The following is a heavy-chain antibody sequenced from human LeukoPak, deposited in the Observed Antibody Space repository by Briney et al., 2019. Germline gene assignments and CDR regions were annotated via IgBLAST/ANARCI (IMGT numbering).Heavy chain of an antibody. V-gene: IGHV1-2*02. J-gene: IGHJ6*03. CDR3: ARPTPDYYYYYYMDV. Sequence: ASVKVSCKASGYTFTGYYMHWVRQAPGQGLEWMGGINPNSGGTNYAQKFQGRVTMTRDTSISTAYMELSRLRSDDTAVYYCARPTPDYYYYYYMDVWGKGTTVTISS. CDR1: GYTFTGYY. CDR2: INPNSGGT.